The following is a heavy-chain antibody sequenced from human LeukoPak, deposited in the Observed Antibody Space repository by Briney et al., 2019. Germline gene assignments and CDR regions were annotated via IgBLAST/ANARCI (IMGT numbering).Heavy chain of an antibody. D-gene: IGHD4-17*01. CDR2: ISYDGSNK. CDR1: GGTFSSYA. CDR3: ARARTASYYFDY. V-gene: IGHV3-30*04. Sequence: SCKASGGTFSSYAMHWVRQAPGKGLEWVAVISYDGSNKYYADSVKGRFTISRDNSKNTLYLQMNSLRAEDTAVYYCARARTASYYFDYWGQGTLVTVSS. J-gene: IGHJ4*02.